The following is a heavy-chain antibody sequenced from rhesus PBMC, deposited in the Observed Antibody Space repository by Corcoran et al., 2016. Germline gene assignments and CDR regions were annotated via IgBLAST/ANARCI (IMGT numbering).Heavy chain of an antibody. CDR2: INSGGDST. Sequence: EVQLVETGGGLVQPGGSLKRSCAASGFTFSSYGMSWVRQAPGKGLEWVSAINSGGDSTYYANSVKGRFTISRDNSKNTLSLQMNSLRAEDTAVYYCAKGYEDDYGYYLAFDFWGQGLRVTVSS. D-gene: IGHD3-9*01. CDR3: AKGYEDDYGYYLAFDF. V-gene: IGHV3S5*01. CDR1: GFTFSSYG. J-gene: IGHJ3*01.